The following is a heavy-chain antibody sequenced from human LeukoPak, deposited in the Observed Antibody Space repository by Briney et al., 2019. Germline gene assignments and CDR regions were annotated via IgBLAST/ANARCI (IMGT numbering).Heavy chain of an antibody. CDR2: FDPEDGET. D-gene: IGHD1-26*01. CDR1: GYTLTELS. CDR3: ARAYSGSYLGVY. Sequence: ASVRVSCKVSGYTLTELSMHWVRPAPGKGLEWMGGFDPEDGETIYAQKFQGRVTMTEDTSTDTAYMELSSLRSEDTAVYYCARAYSGSYLGVYWGQGTLVTVSS. J-gene: IGHJ4*02. V-gene: IGHV1-24*01.